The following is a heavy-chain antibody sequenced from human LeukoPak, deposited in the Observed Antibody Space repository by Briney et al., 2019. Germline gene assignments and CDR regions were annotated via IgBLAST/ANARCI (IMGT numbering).Heavy chain of an antibody. Sequence: GGSLRLSCTASGFTFSSYWMHWVRQGPGKGLVWVSRINSDGSSTTYADSVKGRFTISRDDAKNTLYLQMNSLRAEDTAVYYCARGSYGYDYWGQGTLVTVSS. CDR1: GFTFSSYW. J-gene: IGHJ4*02. CDR2: INSDGSST. V-gene: IGHV3-74*01. CDR3: ARGSYGYDY. D-gene: IGHD5-18*01.